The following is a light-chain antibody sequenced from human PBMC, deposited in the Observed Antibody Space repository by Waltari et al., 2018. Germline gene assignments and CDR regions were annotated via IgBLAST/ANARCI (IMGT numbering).Light chain of an antibody. CDR1: SSDVGCYDY. J-gene: IGLJ2*01. Sequence: QSALTQPASVPGSPGQSITISCTGTSSDVGCYDYVSWYQQHPGKAPKFIIYDVSKRPSGVSTRFSGSKSGNTASLTISGLQAEDEADYYCCSYAGSVTVLFGGGTKLTVL. V-gene: IGLV2-23*01. CDR2: DVS. CDR3: CSYAGSVTVL.